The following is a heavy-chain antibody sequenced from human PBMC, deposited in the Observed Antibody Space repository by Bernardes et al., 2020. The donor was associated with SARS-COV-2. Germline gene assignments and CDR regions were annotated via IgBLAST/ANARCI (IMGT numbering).Heavy chain of an antibody. CDR1: GFSFSSYD. D-gene: IGHD3-16*02. CDR3: ARDDYVWGSYRYTQLNWFDP. J-gene: IGHJ5*02. Sequence: GSLRLSCAASGFSFSSYDMNWVRQAPGKGLEWVSYISSSSSTIYYADSVKGRFTISRDNAKNSLYLQMNSLRAEDTAVYYCARDDYVWGSYRYTQLNWFDPWGQGTLVTVSS. CDR2: ISSSSSTI. V-gene: IGHV3-48*01.